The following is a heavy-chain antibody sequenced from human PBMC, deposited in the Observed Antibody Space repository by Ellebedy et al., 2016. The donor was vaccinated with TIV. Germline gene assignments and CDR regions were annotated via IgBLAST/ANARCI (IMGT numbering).Heavy chain of an antibody. J-gene: IGHJ6*03. CDR3: ARGTYDYVWGSGRYQYYYMDV. CDR1: GGTFSSYA. D-gene: IGHD3-16*01. V-gene: IGHV1-69*13. CDR2: IIPIFGTA. Sequence: SVKVSXKASGGTFSSYAISWVRQAPGQGLEWMGGIIPIFGTANYAQKFQGRVTITADESTSTAYMELSSRRSEDTAVYYCARGTYDYVWGSGRYQYYYMDVWGKGTTVTVAS.